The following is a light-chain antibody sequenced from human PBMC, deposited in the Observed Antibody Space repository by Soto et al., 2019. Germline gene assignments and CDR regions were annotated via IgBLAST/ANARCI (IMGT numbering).Light chain of an antibody. V-gene: IGLV1-40*01. J-gene: IGLJ1*01. CDR2: NHN. CDR1: GATSD. CDR3: QSFDSSLSALYV. Sequence: QSVLPQPPSVSGAPGQRVAISCIGATSDVHWYQQLPRTAHKLLIYNHNNRPSGVPDRFSGSKSGTSASLAITGLQAEDEADYYCQSFDSSLSALYVFGSGTKVTVL.